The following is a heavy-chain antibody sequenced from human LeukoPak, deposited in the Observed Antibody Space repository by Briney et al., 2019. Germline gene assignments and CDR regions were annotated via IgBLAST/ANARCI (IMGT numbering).Heavy chain of an antibody. V-gene: IGHV3-23*01. Sequence: GGSLRLSCAASGFTFSSYAMSWVREALGTGLERVSAISGSGGSTYYADSVKGRFTISRDNSKNTLYLQMNSLRAEDTAVYYCANKRRVGAFDIWGQGTMVTVSS. CDR2: ISGSGGST. J-gene: IGHJ3*02. D-gene: IGHD6-25*01. CDR3: ANKRRVGAFDI. CDR1: GFTFSSYA.